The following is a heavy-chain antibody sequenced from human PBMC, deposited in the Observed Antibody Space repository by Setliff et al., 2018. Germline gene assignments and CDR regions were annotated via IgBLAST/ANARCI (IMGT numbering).Heavy chain of an antibody. CDR3: AKDAYKGATTSATDY. J-gene: IGHJ4*02. V-gene: IGHV3-11*04. CDR1: GFTFGDYY. D-gene: IGHD1-26*01. CDR2: ISSSSHII. Sequence: PGGSLRLSCAASGFTFGDYYMSWIRQAPGKGLEWVSYISSSSHIISYADSVKGRFTISRDNSKNTLYLQMDSLRAVDTAIYYCAKDAYKGATTSATDYWGQGTPVTVSS.